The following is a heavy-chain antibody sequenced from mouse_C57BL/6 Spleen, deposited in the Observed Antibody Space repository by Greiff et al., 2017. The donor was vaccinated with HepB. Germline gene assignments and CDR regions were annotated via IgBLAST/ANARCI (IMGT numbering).Heavy chain of an antibody. CDR2: ISDGGSYT. V-gene: IGHV5-4*01. CDR3: ARDSYYDAMDY. D-gene: IGHD2-1*01. J-gene: IGHJ4*01. CDR1: GFTFSSYA. Sequence: EVKLVESGGGLVKPGGSLKLSCAASGFTFSSYAMSWVRQTPEKRLEWVATISDGGSYTYYPDNVKGRFTISRDNAKINLYLQMSHLKSEDTAMYYCARDSYYDAMDYWGQGTSVTVSS.